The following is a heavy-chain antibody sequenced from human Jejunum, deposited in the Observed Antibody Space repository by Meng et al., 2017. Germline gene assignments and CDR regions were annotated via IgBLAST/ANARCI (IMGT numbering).Heavy chain of an antibody. CDR3: ARDPGYVAFDI. CDR2: IEQEGNTI. D-gene: IGHD5-18*01. J-gene: IGHJ3*02. V-gene: IGHV3-7*01. Sequence: GGSLRPSCAASGFTFSNYWMTWVRQAPGKGLELVANIEQEGNTINYVDSVKGRFPISRDNAKNSVFLQMNSLRGDDTAVYYCARDPGYVAFDIWGQGTKVTVSS. CDR1: GFTFSNYW.